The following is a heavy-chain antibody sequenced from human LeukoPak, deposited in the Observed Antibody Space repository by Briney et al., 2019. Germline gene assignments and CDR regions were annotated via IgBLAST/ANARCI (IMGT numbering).Heavy chain of an antibody. J-gene: IGHJ5*02. D-gene: IGHD4-17*01. CDR1: GGSIRSYY. CDR2: IYYSGST. Sequence: PSETLSLTCTVSGGSIRSYYWSWIRQPPGKGLEWIGYIYYSGSTNYNPSLKSRVTISGDTSKNQFSLKLSSVTAADTAVCYCARNWAYGDEPYNWFDPWGQGTLVTVSS. CDR3: ARNWAYGDEPYNWFDP. V-gene: IGHV4-59*01.